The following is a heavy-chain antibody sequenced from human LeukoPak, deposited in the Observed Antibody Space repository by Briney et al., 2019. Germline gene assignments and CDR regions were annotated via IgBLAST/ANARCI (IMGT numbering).Heavy chain of an antibody. J-gene: IGHJ4*02. CDR3: ARDLEVVVIQYYFEY. CDR2: ISYDGNEK. V-gene: IGHV3-30-3*01. D-gene: IGHD3-22*01. CDR1: HFTFSNYA. Sequence: GGSLRLSCVAAHFTFSNYAMYWIRQAPGKGLEWVAVISYDGNEKYYADSVRGRFTISRDNSANTLYLQMNTLRAEDTAMYYCARDLEVVVIQYYFEYWGQGTLLSVSS.